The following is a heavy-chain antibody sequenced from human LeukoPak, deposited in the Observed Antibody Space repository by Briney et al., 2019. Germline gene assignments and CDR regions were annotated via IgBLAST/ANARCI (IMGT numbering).Heavy chain of an antibody. J-gene: IGHJ4*02. CDR1: GGSFSGYY. D-gene: IGHD2-21*02. CDR2: VNHSGST. Sequence: SETLSLTCAVYGGSFSGYYWSWIRQPPGKGLEWIGEVNHSGSTSYNPSLKSRVTISVDTSKNQFSLKLSSVTAADTAVYYCARGETGVVTAVYYFDYWGQGTLVTVSS. CDR3: ARGETGVVTAVYYFDY. V-gene: IGHV4-34*01.